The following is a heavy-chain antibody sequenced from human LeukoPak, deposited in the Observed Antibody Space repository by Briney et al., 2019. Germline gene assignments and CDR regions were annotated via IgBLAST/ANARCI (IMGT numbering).Heavy chain of an antibody. CDR1: GFTVSTNC. CDR2: IYSGGST. J-gene: IGHJ3*02. CDR3: ARGYYDILTGYYANDAFDI. Sequence: PGGSLRLSCAASGFTVSTNCMSWVRQAPGKGLEWISVIYSGGSTYYADSVKGRFTISRHNSKNTLYLQMSSLRAEDTAVYYCARGYYDILTGYYANDAFDIWGQGTMVTVSS. V-gene: IGHV3-53*04. D-gene: IGHD3-9*01.